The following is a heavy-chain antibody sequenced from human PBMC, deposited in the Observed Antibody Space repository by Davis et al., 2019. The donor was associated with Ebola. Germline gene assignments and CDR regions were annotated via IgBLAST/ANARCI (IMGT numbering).Heavy chain of an antibody. D-gene: IGHD2-2*02. J-gene: IGHJ6*03. CDR3: ARVRGDIVVVPAAIHKIYYYYMDV. CDR1: GFTVSSNY. CDR2: IYSGAST. Sequence: PGGSLRLSCAASGFTVSSNYMSGVRQAPGKGLEWGSVIYSGASTYYADSVKGRFTISRDNSKNTPYLQMNSLRAEDTAVYYCARVRGDIVVVPAAIHKIYYYYMDVWGKGTTVTVSS. V-gene: IGHV3-53*01.